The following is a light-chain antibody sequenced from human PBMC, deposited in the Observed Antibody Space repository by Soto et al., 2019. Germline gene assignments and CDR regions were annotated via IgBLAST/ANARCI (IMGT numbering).Light chain of an antibody. CDR2: AAS. CDR1: QSISNH. J-gene: IGKJ1*01. V-gene: IGKV1-39*01. Sequence: DIQMIQSPSSLSASFEARVITTCLASQSISNHLNWYQHKPGKAPKLLIYAASSLQSGVPSSFSGSGSGTDFTLTISSLQPEDFATYYCQQSYSRPWTFGQGTKVDIK. CDR3: QQSYSRPWT.